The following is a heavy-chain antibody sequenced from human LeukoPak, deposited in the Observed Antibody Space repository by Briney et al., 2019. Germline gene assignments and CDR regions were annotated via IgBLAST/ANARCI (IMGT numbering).Heavy chain of an antibody. CDR2: MNPNSGNT. D-gene: IGHD3-22*01. CDR1: GYTFTSHD. Sequence: ASVKVSCKASGYTFTSHDINWARQAAGQGLEWMGWMNPNSGNTGYAQKFQGRVTMTRNTSISTAYMELSSLRSEDTAVYYCARGITYYYDSSGFRDYWGQGTLVTVSS. J-gene: IGHJ4*02. V-gene: IGHV1-8*01. CDR3: ARGITYYYDSSGFRDY.